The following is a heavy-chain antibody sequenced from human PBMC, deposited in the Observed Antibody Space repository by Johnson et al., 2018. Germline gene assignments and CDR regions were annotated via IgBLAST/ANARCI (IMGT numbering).Heavy chain of an antibody. CDR1: GGSISGYY. V-gene: IGHV4-59*01. J-gene: IGHJ1*01. Sequence: QVQLQESGPGLVKPSETLSLTCTVSGGSISGYYWTWIRQPPGKELEWIGFIYYSGSTHYNPSLRGRVTISVDTSKNQFSLKLTSVTAADTAGYYCARAVAGAAEYFQHWGQGTLVTVSS. CDR3: ARAVAGAAEYFQH. D-gene: IGHD6-19*01. CDR2: IYYSGST.